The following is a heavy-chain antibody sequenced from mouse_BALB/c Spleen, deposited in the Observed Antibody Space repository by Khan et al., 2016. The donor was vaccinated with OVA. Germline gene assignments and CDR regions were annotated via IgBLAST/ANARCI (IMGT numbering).Heavy chain of an antibody. Sequence: EVELVESGGGLVQPGGSRKLSCAASGFTFSSFGMHWVRQAPEKGLEWVAYISSASSTIYYADTVKGRFTISRDNPKNNLFLQLPRLRSEDTAMYYCARSSLTTVVKAMDYWGQGTSVTVSS. CDR2: ISSASSTI. J-gene: IGHJ4*01. CDR3: ARSSLTTVVKAMDY. V-gene: IGHV5-17*02. D-gene: IGHD1-1*01. CDR1: GFTFSSFG.